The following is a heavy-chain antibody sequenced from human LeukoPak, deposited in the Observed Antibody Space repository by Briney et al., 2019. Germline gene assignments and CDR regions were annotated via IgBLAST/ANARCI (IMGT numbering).Heavy chain of an antibody. Sequence: PWETLSLTCTVSGVSISSYYWSWIRQPPGKGLEWIGYINYSGSTNYNTALKSRVSISVDTSKKQFSLKLSSVTAADTVAYYCARILPATWGQGTLVTVSS. J-gene: IGHJ5*02. CDR3: ARILPAT. D-gene: IGHD2-2*01. CDR1: GVSISSYY. V-gene: IGHV4-59*01. CDR2: INYSGST.